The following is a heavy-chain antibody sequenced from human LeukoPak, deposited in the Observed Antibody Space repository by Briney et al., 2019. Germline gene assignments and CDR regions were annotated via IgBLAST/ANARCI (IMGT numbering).Heavy chain of an antibody. V-gene: IGHV4-38-2*01. Sequence: SETLSLTCAVSGYSISSGYYWGWIRQPPGKGLEWIGNIYHSGTTYYNPSLKSRVTISVDTSKNQFSLKLSSVTAADTAVYYCARAYNSGWYDYWGQGTLVTVSS. CDR3: ARAYNSGWYDY. D-gene: IGHD6-19*01. CDR1: GYSISSGYY. CDR2: IYHSGTT. J-gene: IGHJ4*02.